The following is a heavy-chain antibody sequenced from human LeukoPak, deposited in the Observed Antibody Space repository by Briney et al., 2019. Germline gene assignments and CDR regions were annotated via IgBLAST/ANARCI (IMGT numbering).Heavy chain of an antibody. D-gene: IGHD3-22*01. CDR3: AKDVLYYYDSSGYYGYFDY. CDR1: GFTFSSYA. Sequence: PGGSLRLSCAASGFTFSSYAMSWVRQAPGKGLEWVSAISGSGGSTYYADSVKGRFTISRDNSKNTLYLQMNSLRAEDTAVYYCAKDVLYYYDSSGYYGYFDYWGQGTLVSVSS. CDR2: ISGSGGST. J-gene: IGHJ4*02. V-gene: IGHV3-23*01.